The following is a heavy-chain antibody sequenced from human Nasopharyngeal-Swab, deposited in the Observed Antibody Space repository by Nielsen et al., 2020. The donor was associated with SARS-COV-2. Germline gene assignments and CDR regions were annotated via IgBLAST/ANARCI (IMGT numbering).Heavy chain of an antibody. CDR2: ISSSSSYI. CDR1: GFTFSSYS. V-gene: IGHV3-21*01. D-gene: IGHD3-3*01. J-gene: IGHJ4*02. CDR3: ARDRLQYYDFWSGYPNYFDY. Sequence: GGSLRLSCAASGFTFSSYSMNWVRQAPGKGLEWVSSISSSSSYIYYADSVKGRFTISRDNAKNSLYLQMNSLRAEDTAVYYCARDRLQYYDFWSGYPNYFDYWGQGTLVTASS.